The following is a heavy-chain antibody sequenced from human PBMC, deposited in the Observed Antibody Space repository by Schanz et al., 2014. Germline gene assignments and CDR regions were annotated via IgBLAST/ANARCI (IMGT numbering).Heavy chain of an antibody. CDR2: ISSGGGST. CDR1: GFTFSSYG. J-gene: IGHJ3*02. CDR3: ARKMKLGVYGGKGHDSLDI. V-gene: IGHV3-NL1*01. Sequence: QVQLVESGGGVVQPGRSLRLSCAASGFTFSSYGMHWVRQAPGKGLEWVSSISSGGGSTYYADSVKGRFTISRDNSKNTLYLQMKSLRAEDTAVYYCARKMKLGVYGGKGHDSLDIWGQGTMVTVSS. D-gene: IGHD4-17*01.